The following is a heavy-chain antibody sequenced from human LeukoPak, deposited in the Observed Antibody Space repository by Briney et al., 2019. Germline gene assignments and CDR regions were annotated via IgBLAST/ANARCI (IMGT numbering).Heavy chain of an antibody. Sequence: ASVKVSCKASGYTFSSYGISWVRQAPGQGLEWMGWISAYNGNTNYAQKLQGRVAMTTDTSTSTAYMELRSLRSDDTAVHYCARAGYCTNGVCSSYNWFDPWGQGTLVTVSS. CDR3: ARAGYCTNGVCSSYNWFDP. D-gene: IGHD2-8*01. V-gene: IGHV1-18*01. J-gene: IGHJ5*02. CDR2: ISAYNGNT. CDR1: GYTFSSYG.